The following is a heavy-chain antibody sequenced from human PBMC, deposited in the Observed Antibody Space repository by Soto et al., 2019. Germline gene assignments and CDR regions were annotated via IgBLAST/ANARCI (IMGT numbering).Heavy chain of an antibody. CDR2: IYYSGST. V-gene: IGHV4-59*01. CDR3: ARGGTIFGVVTGRFAP. D-gene: IGHD3-3*01. J-gene: IGHJ5*02. CDR1: GGSISSYY. Sequence: SETLSLTCTVSGGSISSYYWSWIRQPPGKGLEWIGYIYYSGSTNYNPSLKSRVTISVDTSKNQFSLKLSSVTAADTAVYYCARGGTIFGVVTGRFAPWGQETLVTVSS.